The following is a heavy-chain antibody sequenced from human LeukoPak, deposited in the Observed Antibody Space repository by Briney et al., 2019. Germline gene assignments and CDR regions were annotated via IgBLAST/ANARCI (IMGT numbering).Heavy chain of an antibody. Sequence: GGSLRLSCAATGFTLSSYWMSWVRQAPGKGREGVANIKKDGSAKYYVDFVKGRFTISRDNAKNSLHLQMDSLRAEDTAVYYCARGSVTRGNDYWGQGTLVTVSS. CDR2: IKKDGSAK. V-gene: IGHV3-7*03. J-gene: IGHJ4*02. CDR1: GFTLSSYW. D-gene: IGHD3-16*01. CDR3: ARGSVTRGNDY.